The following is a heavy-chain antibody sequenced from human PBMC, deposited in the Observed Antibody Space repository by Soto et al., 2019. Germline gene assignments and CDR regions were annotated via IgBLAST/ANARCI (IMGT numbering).Heavy chain of an antibody. J-gene: IGHJ3*02. D-gene: IGHD3-22*01. V-gene: IGHV1-69*13. CDR2: IIPIFGTA. CDR1: GGAFRSYS. Sequence: ASVKVSCKASGGAFRSYSISWVLQAPGQGLGWMGGIIPIFGTANYAQKFQGRVTITADESTSTAYMELSSLRSEDTAVYYCARARREIVVVRVISGAFDIWGQGTMVTVSS. CDR3: ARARREIVVVRVISGAFDI.